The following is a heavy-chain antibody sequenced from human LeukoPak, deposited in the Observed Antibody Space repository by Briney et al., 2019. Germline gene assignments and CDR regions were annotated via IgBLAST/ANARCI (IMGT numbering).Heavy chain of an antibody. V-gene: IGHV1-69*04. Sequence: SVKVSCKASGGTFSSYAISWVRQAPGQGLEWMGRIIPILGIANYVQKFQGRVTITADKSTSTAYMELSSLRSEDTAVYYCGTDPISPGAFDIWGQGTMVTVSS. J-gene: IGHJ3*02. D-gene: IGHD1-1*01. CDR1: GGTFSSYA. CDR3: GTDPISPGAFDI. CDR2: IIPILGIA.